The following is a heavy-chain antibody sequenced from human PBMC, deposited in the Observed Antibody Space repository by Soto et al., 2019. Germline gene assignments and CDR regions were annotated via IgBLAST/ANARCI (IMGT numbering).Heavy chain of an antibody. CDR2: MFHSGST. V-gene: IGHV4-4*02. CDR1: GDSVISNWY. D-gene: IGHD3-22*01. J-gene: IGHJ4*02. Sequence: SETLSLTCAVSGDSVISNWYWGWVRQSPGKGLEWIADMFHSGSTNYSPSLESRVTLSVDKSKDQFSLKVSSVTAADTAVYYCARATYYYDRSGYLYYFDYWGQGTLVTVSS. CDR3: ARATYYYDRSGYLYYFDY.